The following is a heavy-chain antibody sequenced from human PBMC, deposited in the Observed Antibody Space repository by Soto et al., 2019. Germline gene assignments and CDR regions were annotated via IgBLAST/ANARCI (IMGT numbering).Heavy chain of an antibody. J-gene: IGHJ5*02. Sequence: GGSLRLSCAASGFTFRSYAMSWVRQAPGKGLEWVSAISGSGGSTYYADSVKGRFTISRDNSKNTLYLQMNSLRAEDTAVYYCAKDPYPGGDGIFDPWGQGTLVTVSS. V-gene: IGHV3-23*01. CDR2: ISGSGGST. D-gene: IGHD2-21*02. CDR1: GFTFRSYA. CDR3: AKDPYPGGDGIFDP.